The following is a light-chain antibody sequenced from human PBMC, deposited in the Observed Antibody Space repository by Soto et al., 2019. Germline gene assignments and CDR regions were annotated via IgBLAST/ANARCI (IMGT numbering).Light chain of an antibody. CDR1: HSDIGNYNY. V-gene: IGLV2-14*03. CDR2: DVG. Sequence: QSALTQPASVSGSPGQSITISCTGTHSDIGNYNYVSWYQHLPGKAPKLMIYDVGSRPSGVSSRFSGSKSGNTASLAISGLQAEDEADNYCNSYREDHPRFYVFGTGTKVTVL. J-gene: IGLJ1*01. CDR3: NSYREDHPRFYV.